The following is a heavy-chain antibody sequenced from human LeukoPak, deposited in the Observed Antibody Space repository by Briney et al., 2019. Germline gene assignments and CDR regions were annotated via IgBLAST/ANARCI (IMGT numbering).Heavy chain of an antibody. CDR1: GFTFSSYG. D-gene: IGHD3-22*01. CDR3: ARADSSGYYFGDYFDY. J-gene: IGHJ4*02. CDR2: IWYDGSNK. V-gene: IGHV3-33*01. Sequence: GGSLRLSCAASGFTFSSYGMHWVRQAPGKGLEWVAVIWYDGSNKYYADSVKGRFTISRDNSKNTLYLQMNSLRAEDTAVYYCARADSSGYYFGDYFDYWGQGTLVTVSS.